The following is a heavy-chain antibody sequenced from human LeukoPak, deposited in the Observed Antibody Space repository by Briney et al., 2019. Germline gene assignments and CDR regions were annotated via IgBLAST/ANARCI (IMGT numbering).Heavy chain of an antibody. CDR3: ARSRYYESSMDV. CDR1: GGSISSGDYY. Sequence: SQTLSLTCTVSGGSISSGDYYWSWIRQPPGKGLEWIGEINHSGSTNYNPSLKSRVTISVDTSKNQFSLKLSSVTAADTAVYYCARSRYYESSMDVWGKGTTVTVSS. CDR2: INHSGST. J-gene: IGHJ6*03. V-gene: IGHV4-30-4*08. D-gene: IGHD3-3*01.